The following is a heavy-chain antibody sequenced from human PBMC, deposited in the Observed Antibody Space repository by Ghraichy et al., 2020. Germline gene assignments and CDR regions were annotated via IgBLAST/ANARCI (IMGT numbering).Heavy chain of an antibody. J-gene: IGHJ4*02. CDR2: IYYSGST. Sequence: SETLSLTCTVSGGFISSYYWSWIRQPPGKGLEWIGYIYYSGSTNYNPSLKSRVTISVDTSKNQFSLKLSSVTAADTAVYYCARRGAAAGTAFDYWGQGTLVTVSS. D-gene: IGHD6-13*01. CDR3: ARRGAAAGTAFDY. CDR1: GGFISSYY. V-gene: IGHV4-59*08.